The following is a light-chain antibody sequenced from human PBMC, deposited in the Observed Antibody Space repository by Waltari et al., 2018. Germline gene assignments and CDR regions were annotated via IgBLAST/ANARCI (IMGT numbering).Light chain of an antibody. Sequence: DIQMTQSPSSLSASVGDTVTISCRASQTSSTYVNWYQQKPGKAPRLLMYAASRLQGGVPSRFGGSGSGTDFILTISGLQPEDFATYYCQQTYITPPYTFGQGTKLEIK. CDR2: AAS. CDR1: QTSSTY. V-gene: IGKV1-39*01. CDR3: QQTYITPPYT. J-gene: IGKJ2*01.